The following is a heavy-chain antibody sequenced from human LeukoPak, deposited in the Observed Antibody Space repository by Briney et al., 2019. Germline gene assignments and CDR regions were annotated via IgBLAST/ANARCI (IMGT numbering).Heavy chain of an antibody. J-gene: IGHJ5*02. CDR2: ISAYNGNT. CDR3: ARERPYYYDSSGSRWFDP. CDR1: GGTFSSYA. Sequence: ASVKVSCTASGGTFSSYAISWVRQAPGQGLEWMGWISAYNGNTNYAQKLQGRVTMTTDTSTSTAYMELRSLRSDDTAVYYCARERPYYYDSSGSRWFDPWGQGTLVTVSS. V-gene: IGHV1-18*01. D-gene: IGHD3-22*01.